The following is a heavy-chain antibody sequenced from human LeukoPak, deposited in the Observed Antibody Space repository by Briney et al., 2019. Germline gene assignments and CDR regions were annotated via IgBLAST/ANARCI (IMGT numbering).Heavy chain of an antibody. CDR1: GGTFSSYA. V-gene: IGHV1-69*05. CDR2: IIPIFGTA. D-gene: IGHD3-22*01. Sequence: PEASVKVSCKASGGTFSSYAISWVRQAPGQGLEWMGGIIPIFGTANYAQKFQGRVTITRDTSASTAYMELSSLRSEDTAVYYCARDPFRYYDSSGSLVSLDAFDIWGQGTVVTVSS. CDR3: ARDPFRYYDSSGSLVSLDAFDI. J-gene: IGHJ3*02.